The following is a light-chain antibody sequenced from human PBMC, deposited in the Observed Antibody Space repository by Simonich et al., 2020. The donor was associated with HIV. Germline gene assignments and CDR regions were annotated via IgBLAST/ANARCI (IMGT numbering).Light chain of an antibody. Sequence: QSALTQPASVSGSPGQSITISCTGTSSDVGGYNYVSWYQHHPGKAPKLMICDVTKRPSGVSNRFAGSKFGSTASLTISGLQAEDEADYYCSSYTSSSTLVFGGGTKLTVL. CDR2: DVT. CDR3: SSYTSSSTLV. J-gene: IGLJ3*02. V-gene: IGLV2-14*03. CDR1: SSDVGGYNY.